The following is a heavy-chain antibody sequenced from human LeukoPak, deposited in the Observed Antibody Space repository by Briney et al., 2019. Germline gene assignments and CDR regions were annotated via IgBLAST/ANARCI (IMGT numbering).Heavy chain of an antibody. Sequence: HSGGSLRLSCSASGFTVSSNYMSWVRQPPGKGLEWVSVIYSGGSTYYAHSVKGRFTISRDNSKNTLYLQMNSLRAEDTAVYYCARAFSDYEFDYWGQGTLVTVSS. V-gene: IGHV3-53*01. CDR3: ARAFSDYEFDY. CDR1: GFTVSSNY. J-gene: IGHJ4*02. D-gene: IGHD5-12*01. CDR2: IYSGGST.